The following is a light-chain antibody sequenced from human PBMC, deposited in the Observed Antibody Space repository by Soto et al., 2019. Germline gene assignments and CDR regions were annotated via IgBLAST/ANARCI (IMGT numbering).Light chain of an antibody. J-gene: IGKJ3*01. Sequence: DIQMTQSPSSLSASVGDRVTISCQASQNIRTYLNWSQQKPGQDPKLLIDDAPNLVIGVPSRFSGSGSGTDLTFTISSLQPEDIATYYCQQYDDLPFTFGPGTKVDIK. CDR1: QNIRTY. CDR2: DAP. CDR3: QQYDDLPFT. V-gene: IGKV1-33*01.